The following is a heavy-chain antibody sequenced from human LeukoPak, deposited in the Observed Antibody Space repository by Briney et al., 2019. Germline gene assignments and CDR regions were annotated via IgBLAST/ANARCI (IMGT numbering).Heavy chain of an antibody. CDR1: GYTFTGYY. CDR2: INPNSGGT. Sequence: VASVKVSCKASGYTFTGYYMHWVRQAPGQGLEWMGRINPNSGGTNYAQKFQGRVTMTRDTSISTAYMELSRLRSDDTAVYYCAKDHAVAGTSYWFDPWGQGTLVTVSS. D-gene: IGHD6-19*01. V-gene: IGHV1-2*06. CDR3: AKDHAVAGTSYWFDP. J-gene: IGHJ5*02.